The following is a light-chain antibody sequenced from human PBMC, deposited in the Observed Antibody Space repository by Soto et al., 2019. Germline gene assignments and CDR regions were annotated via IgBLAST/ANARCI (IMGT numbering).Light chain of an antibody. V-gene: IGKV3-11*01. J-gene: IGKJ4*01. CDR3: LQRSNCGRT. CDR1: QSVSSY. Sequence: EIQLTQSPSTLSLSLGERVTISCRASQSVSSYLAWYQQKPGQAPRLLIYDASNLASGIPARFSGSGSGTDFTLVISSLKPEDLAVYYCLQRSNCGRTFGEGTKVEIK. CDR2: DAS.